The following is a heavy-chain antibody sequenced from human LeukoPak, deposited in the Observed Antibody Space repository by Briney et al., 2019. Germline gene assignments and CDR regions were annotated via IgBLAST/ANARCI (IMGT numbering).Heavy chain of an antibody. CDR1: GFTFSSYW. CDR3: ARVVVEMATILAFDI. V-gene: IGHV3-7*01. J-gene: IGHJ3*02. CDR2: IKQDGSER. Sequence: GGSLRLSCAASGFTFSSYWMSWVRQAPGKGLEWVANIKQDGSERYYVDSVKGRFTISRDNAKNSLYLQMNSLRAEDTAVYYCARVVVEMATILAFDIWGQGTMVTVSS. D-gene: IGHD5-24*01.